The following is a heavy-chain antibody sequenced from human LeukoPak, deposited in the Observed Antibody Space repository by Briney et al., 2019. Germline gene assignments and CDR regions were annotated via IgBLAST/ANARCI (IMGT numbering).Heavy chain of an antibody. CDR1: GGSFSGYY. D-gene: IGHD6-13*01. Sequence: SETLSLTCAVYGGSFSGYYWSWIRQPPGKGLEWIGEINHSGSTNYNPSLKSRVTISVDTSKNQFSLKLSSVTAADTAVYYCARDGNSSNDAFDIWGQGTMVTVSS. CDR3: ARDGNSSNDAFDI. V-gene: IGHV4-34*01. J-gene: IGHJ3*02. CDR2: INHSGST.